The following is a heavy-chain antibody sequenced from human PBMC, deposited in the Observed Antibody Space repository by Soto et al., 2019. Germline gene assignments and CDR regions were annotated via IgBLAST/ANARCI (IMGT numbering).Heavy chain of an antibody. J-gene: IGHJ4*02. CDR2: IYPGDSDT. D-gene: IGHD3-10*01. V-gene: IGHV5-51*01. Sequence: PGESLKISCKGSGYSFTSYWIGWVRQMPGKGLEWMGIIYPGDSDTRYSPSFQGQVTISADKSISTAYLQWSSLKASDTAMYYCARHVGVYGSGSYYEFNDYWGQGTLVTVSS. CDR3: ARHVGVYGSGSYYEFNDY. CDR1: GYSFTSYW.